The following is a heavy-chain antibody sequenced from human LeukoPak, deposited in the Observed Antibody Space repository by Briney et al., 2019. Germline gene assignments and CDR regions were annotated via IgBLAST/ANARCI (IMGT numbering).Heavy chain of an antibody. D-gene: IGHD3-3*01. CDR2: ISAYNGNT. CDR3: ARGGGLRSGYSRSALGDV. CDR1: GYTFTSYG. J-gene: IGHJ6*04. V-gene: IGHV1-18*01. Sequence: ASVKVSCKASGYTFTSYGISWVRQAPGQGLEWMGWISAYNGNTNYAQKLQGRVTMTTDTSTSTAYMELRSLRSDDTAVYYCARGGGLRSGYSRSALGDVWGKGTTVTVSS.